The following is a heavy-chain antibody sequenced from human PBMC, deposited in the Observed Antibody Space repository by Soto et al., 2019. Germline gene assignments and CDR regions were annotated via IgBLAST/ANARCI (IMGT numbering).Heavy chain of an antibody. Sequence: GGSLRLSCAASGFTVSSNYMSWVRQAPGKGLEWVANIKQDGSEKYYVDSVKGRFTISRDNAKNSLYLQMNSLRAEDTAVYYCARDRRFGELLPSIIMSYYYGMDVWGQGTTVTVSS. V-gene: IGHV3-7*04. CDR2: IKQDGSEK. CDR1: GFTVSSNY. D-gene: IGHD3-10*01. CDR3: ARDRRFGELLPSIIMSYYYGMDV. J-gene: IGHJ6*02.